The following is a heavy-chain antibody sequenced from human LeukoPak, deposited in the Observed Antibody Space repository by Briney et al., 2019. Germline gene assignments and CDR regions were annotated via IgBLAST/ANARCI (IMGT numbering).Heavy chain of an antibody. CDR1: GDTISGFS. CDR3: ARDRGGFFDD. Sequence: SGTLSLTCTVSGDTISGFSWSWIRQPAGKGLEWIGRIYSSGSTNYSPPLRRRVTMSVDTKNQFSLKVNSVTAADTAVYYCARDRGGFFDDWGQGTLVTVSS. J-gene: IGHJ4*02. V-gene: IGHV4-4*07. CDR2: IYSSGST.